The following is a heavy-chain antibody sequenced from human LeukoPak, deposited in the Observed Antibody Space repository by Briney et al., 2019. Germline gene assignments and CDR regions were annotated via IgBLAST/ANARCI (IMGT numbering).Heavy chain of an antibody. D-gene: IGHD6-19*01. Sequence: GASVKVSCKASGYTFIGYYMHWVRQAPGQGLEWMGWINPNSGGTNYAQNFRGRVTVTRDTSISTAYMELSRLRSDDTAVYYCARGTPQGIAVYWGQGTLVTVSS. J-gene: IGHJ4*02. V-gene: IGHV1-2*02. CDR3: ARGTPQGIAVY. CDR2: INPNSGGT. CDR1: GYTFIGYY.